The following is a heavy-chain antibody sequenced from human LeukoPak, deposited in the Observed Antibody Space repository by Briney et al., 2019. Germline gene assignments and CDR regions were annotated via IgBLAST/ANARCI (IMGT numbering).Heavy chain of an antibody. D-gene: IGHD6-13*01. Sequence: SVKVSCKASGGTFSSYAISWVRQAPGQGLEWMGRIIPILGIANYAQKLQGRVTITADKSTSTAYMELSSLRSEDTAVYYCARDSSSWYMGSYYYYYGMDVWGQGTTVTVSS. CDR1: GGTFSSYA. V-gene: IGHV1-69*04. CDR2: IIPILGIA. CDR3: ARDSSSWYMGSYYYYYGMDV. J-gene: IGHJ6*02.